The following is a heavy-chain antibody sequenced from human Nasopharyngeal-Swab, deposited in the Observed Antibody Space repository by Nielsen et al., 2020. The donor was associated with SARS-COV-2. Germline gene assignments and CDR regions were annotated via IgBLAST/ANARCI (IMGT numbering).Heavy chain of an antibody. V-gene: IGHV1-45*02. D-gene: IGHD2-8*01. J-gene: IGHJ6*02. CDR3: ASGQCINGVCNPTDGLDV. Sequence: SSVKVSCKASGFSLTYRFLHWLRQAPGQPLEWMGWITPFNGNAKYAQKLQGRVSITRDGSRTTASLELSSLRPDDTAMYFCASGQCINGVCNPTDGLDVWGQGTSVTVS. CDR2: ITPFNGNA. CDR1: GFSLTYRF.